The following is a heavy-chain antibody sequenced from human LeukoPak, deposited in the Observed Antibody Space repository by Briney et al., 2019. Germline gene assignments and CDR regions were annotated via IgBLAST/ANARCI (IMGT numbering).Heavy chain of an antibody. CDR3: AKRVGSYHFDS. CDR2: ISGSGGST. J-gene: IGHJ4*02. Sequence: GGSLRLSCAASGFTFSAYAMSWVRQAPGKGLEWLSYISGSGGSTYYADSVKGRFTISRDNSKNTLYLQMNGLRAEDTALYYCAKRVGSYHFDSWGQGTLVTVSS. V-gene: IGHV3-23*01. CDR1: GFTFSAYA. D-gene: IGHD3-16*02.